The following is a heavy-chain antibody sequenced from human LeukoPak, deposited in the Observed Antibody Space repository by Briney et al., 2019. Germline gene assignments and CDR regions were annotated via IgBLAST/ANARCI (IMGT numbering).Heavy chain of an antibody. CDR2: IRNKANSYTT. J-gene: IGHJ4*02. CDR3: ARTVTTSSYYFDY. CDR1: GFTFSDHY. V-gene: IGHV3-72*01. D-gene: IGHD4-17*01. Sequence: SGGSLRLSCAASGFTFSDHYMDWVRQARGKGLEWVGRIRNKANSYTTEYAASVKGRFTISRDDSKNSLYLQMNSLKCEDTAVYYCARTVTTSSYYFDYWGQATLATVSS.